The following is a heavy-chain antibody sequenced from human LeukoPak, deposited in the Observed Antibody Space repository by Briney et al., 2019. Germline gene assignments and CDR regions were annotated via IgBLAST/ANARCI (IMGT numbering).Heavy chain of an antibody. CDR1: GGSISRGDYY. J-gene: IGHJ4*02. V-gene: IGHV4-30-4*01. CDR3: ARGPRSKYCSGGSCGLGY. CDR2: IYYSGST. D-gene: IGHD2-15*01. Sequence: PSETLSLTCTVSGGSISRGDYYWSWIRQPPGKGLEWIGYIYYSGSTYYNPSLKSRVTISLDTSKNQFSLNLNSVTAADTAVYYCARGPRSKYCSGGSCGLGYWGQGTLVTVSS.